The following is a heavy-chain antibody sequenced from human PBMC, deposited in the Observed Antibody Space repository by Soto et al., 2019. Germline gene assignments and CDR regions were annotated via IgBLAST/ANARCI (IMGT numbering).Heavy chain of an antibody. V-gene: IGHV3-23*01. CDR1: GFTFSTFD. CDR3: VKGAWLDY. Sequence: EVQLLESGGGLVQPGGSLILSCAASGFTFSTFDMTWVRQPPGKGLEWVSLIRGSSGSTYYADSVKGRFTISKDNSKNTLYLQLNSLIAEDTAVYFCVKGAWLDYWGQGNMITVST. J-gene: IGHJ4*02. CDR2: IRGSSGST.